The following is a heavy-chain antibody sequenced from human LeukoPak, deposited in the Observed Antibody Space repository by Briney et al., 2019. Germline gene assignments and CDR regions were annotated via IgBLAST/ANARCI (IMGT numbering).Heavy chain of an antibody. Sequence: QPGGSLRLSCAASGFIFGGYGMQWVRQAPGKGLEWVALIWYDGSNKYYADSVKGRFTISRDNSKNTVYLQTNSLRAEDTAVYYCAREGIQLWLRFFDYWGQGTLVTVSS. CDR1: GFIFGGYG. CDR3: AREGIQLWLRFFDY. J-gene: IGHJ4*02. D-gene: IGHD5-18*01. CDR2: IWYDGSNK. V-gene: IGHV3-33*01.